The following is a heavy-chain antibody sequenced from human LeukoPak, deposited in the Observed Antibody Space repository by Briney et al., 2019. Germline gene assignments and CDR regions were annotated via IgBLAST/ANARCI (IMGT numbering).Heavy chain of an antibody. CDR2: ISFDGST. Sequence: GGPLRLSCAASGFTFSDYWMHWVRQAPGKGLVWVSCISFDGSTTYADSVKGRFTISRDNSKNTLYLQMNSLRAEDTAVYYCAKSLRGQPGDYWGQGTLVTVSS. CDR3: AKSLRGQPGDY. V-gene: IGHV3-74*01. D-gene: IGHD3-16*01. J-gene: IGHJ4*02. CDR1: GFTFSDYW.